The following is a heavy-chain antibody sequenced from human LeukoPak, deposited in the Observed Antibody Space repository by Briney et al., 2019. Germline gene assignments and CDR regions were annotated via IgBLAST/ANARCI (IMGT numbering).Heavy chain of an antibody. J-gene: IGHJ5*02. D-gene: IGHD4-17*01. V-gene: IGHV3-48*01. CDR1: GFTFSSYS. Sequence: SGGSLRLSCVASGFTFSSYSMNWVRQAPGKGLGWVSYISSSSSTIYYADSVKGRFTISRDNAKNSLYLQMSSLRAEDTAVYYCARTTTVTTFDPWGQGTLVTVSS. CDR2: ISSSSSTI. CDR3: ARTTTVTTFDP.